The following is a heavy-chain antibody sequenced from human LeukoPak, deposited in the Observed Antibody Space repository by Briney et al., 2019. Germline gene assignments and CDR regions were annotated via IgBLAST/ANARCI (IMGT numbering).Heavy chain of an antibody. D-gene: IGHD2-15*01. V-gene: IGHV3-30*02. CDR1: GFTFSSYG. J-gene: IGHJ3*02. Sequence: GGSLRLSCAASGFTFSSYGMHWVRQAPGKGLEWVAFIRYDGSNKYYADSVKGRFTISRDNAKNSLFLQMNSLRAEDTAVYYCARHRSGGSQDDAFDIWGQGTMVTVSS. CDR3: ARHRSGGSQDDAFDI. CDR2: IRYDGSNK.